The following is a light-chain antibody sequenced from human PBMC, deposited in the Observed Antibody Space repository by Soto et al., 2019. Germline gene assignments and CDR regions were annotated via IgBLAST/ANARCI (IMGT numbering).Light chain of an antibody. J-gene: IGKJ4*01. V-gene: IGKV3D-15*01. Sequence: EVLLTQSPATLSVSPGESVTLSCRASQSINTFLAWYQQKPGQAPRLLIYGASTRATGVPARFSGSGSETDFTLTISRLEPEDFAVYHCQQYNNWPLTFGGGTKVDIK. CDR2: GAS. CDR3: QQYNNWPLT. CDR1: QSINTF.